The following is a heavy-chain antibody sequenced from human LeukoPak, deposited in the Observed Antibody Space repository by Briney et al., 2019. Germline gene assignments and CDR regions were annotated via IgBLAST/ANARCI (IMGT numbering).Heavy chain of an antibody. D-gene: IGHD3-22*01. Sequence: GSLRLSLATPGFNGRSNVSSHHKNWVRQAPGEGLEWVSVIYSGGSTFYADSVKGRFTISRDNSKNTLYLQMNSLRAEDTAVYYCAREDYYDKNFDYWGQGTLVTVSS. CDR2: IYSGGST. J-gene: IGHJ4*02. CDR3: AREDYYDKNFDY. V-gene: IGHV3-66*01. CDR1: GFNGRSNVSSHH.